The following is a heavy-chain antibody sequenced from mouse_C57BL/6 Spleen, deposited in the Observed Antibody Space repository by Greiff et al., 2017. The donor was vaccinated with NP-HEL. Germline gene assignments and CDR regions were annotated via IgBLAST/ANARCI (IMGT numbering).Heavy chain of an antibody. J-gene: IGHJ3*01. CDR2: INPNNGGT. CDR3: ASKGDYYDYGERCFAY. V-gene: IGHV1-26*01. CDR1: GYTFTDYY. Sequence: EVQLQQSGPELVKPGASVKISCKASGYTFTDYYMNWVKQSHGKSLEWIGDINPNNGGTSYNQKFKGKATLTVDKSSSTAYMELRSLTSEDSAVYYCASKGDYYDYGERCFAYWGQGTLVTVSA. D-gene: IGHD2-4*01.